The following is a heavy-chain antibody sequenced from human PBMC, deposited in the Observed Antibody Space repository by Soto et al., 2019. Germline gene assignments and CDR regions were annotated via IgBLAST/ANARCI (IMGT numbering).Heavy chain of an antibody. CDR2: IYSGGST. D-gene: IGHD2-15*01. CDR3: ARSTPDSVDAFDS. Sequence: GGSLRLSCAASGFTVSSNYMSWVRQAPGKGLEWVSVIYSGGSTYYADSVKGRFTISRDNSKNTLYLQMNSLRAEDTAVYYCARSTPDSVDAFDSWGQGTMVTASS. V-gene: IGHV3-66*01. J-gene: IGHJ3*02. CDR1: GFTVSSNY.